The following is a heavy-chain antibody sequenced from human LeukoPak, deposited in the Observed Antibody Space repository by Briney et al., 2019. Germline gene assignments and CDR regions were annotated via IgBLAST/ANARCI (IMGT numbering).Heavy chain of an antibody. D-gene: IGHD2-15*01. Sequence: GGSLRLCCVASGFTFRNHGMNWVRQSPGKGLERVSKISSRSSIIYYADSVKGRFTISRDDAQNSLYLQMNSLSVDDTAVYHCAREGPCSGGTCYPDAWGQGTLVTVSS. J-gene: IGHJ5*02. V-gene: IGHV3-48*04. CDR3: AREGPCSGGTCYPDA. CDR1: GFTFRNHG. CDR2: ISSRSSII.